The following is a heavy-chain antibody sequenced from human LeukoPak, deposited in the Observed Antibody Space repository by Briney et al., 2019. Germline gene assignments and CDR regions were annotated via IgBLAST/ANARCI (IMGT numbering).Heavy chain of an antibody. Sequence: GGSLRLSCAASGFTFSSYWMTWVRQAPGKGLEWVGRIKSKTDGGTTDYAAPVKGRFTISRDDSKNTLYLQMNSLKTEDTAVYYCTTGSRIQLWLRVFLYWGQGTLVTVSS. D-gene: IGHD5-18*01. CDR2: IKSKTDGGTT. V-gene: IGHV3-15*01. J-gene: IGHJ4*02. CDR3: TTGSRIQLWLRVFLY. CDR1: GFTFSSYW.